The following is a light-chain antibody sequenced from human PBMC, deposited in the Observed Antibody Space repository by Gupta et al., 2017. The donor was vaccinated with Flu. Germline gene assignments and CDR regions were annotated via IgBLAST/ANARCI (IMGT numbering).Light chain of an antibody. CDR1: QAVTGSQ. CDR2: GVS. V-gene: IGKV3-20*01. CDR3: QQFDGSLWT. J-gene: IGKJ1*01. Sequence: VLTPSPDSLSKSPGERVTISCEASQAVTGSQLAWYQQKSGQAPSLLISGVSTRATGVPDRFSGGGSGTYFSLTISRLEPEDFAVYFCQQFDGSLWTFGQGTRVDIK.